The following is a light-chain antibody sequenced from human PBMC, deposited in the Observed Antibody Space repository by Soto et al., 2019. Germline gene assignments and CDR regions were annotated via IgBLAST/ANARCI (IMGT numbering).Light chain of an antibody. CDR3: SLYTTRSTYV. J-gene: IGLJ1*01. CDR2: EVT. V-gene: IGLV2-14*01. CDR1: SSDVGRFNF. Sequence: QSVLTQPASVSGSPGQSITISCTGTSSDVGRFNFVSWFQQHPGKAPKLLIYEVTKRPSGVSNRFSGSKSGNTASLTISGLQTEDEADYYCSLYTTRSTYVFGTGTKVTVL.